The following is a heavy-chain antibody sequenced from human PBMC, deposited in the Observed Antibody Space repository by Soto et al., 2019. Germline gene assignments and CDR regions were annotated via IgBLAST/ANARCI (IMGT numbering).Heavy chain of an antibody. D-gene: IGHD2-2*01. J-gene: IGHJ6*02. CDR3: ARSQGSSTSLEIYYYYYYGMDV. Sequence: QVQLVQSGAEVKKPRSSVKVSCKASGGTFSSYAISWVRQAPGQGLEWMGGIIPISDTTNYAQKFQGRVTITADESTSTAYMELISLRSEDTAVYYCARSQGSSTSLEIYYYYYYGMDVWGQGTTVTVSS. CDR1: GGTFSSYA. CDR2: IIPISDTT. V-gene: IGHV1-69*01.